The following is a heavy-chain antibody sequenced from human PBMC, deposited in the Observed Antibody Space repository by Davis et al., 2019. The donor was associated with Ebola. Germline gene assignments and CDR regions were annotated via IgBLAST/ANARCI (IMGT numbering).Heavy chain of an antibody. D-gene: IGHD6-19*01. CDR3: ASGPVAGAYYYYGMDV. J-gene: IGHJ6*02. CDR2: IYSGGST. Sequence: PGGSLRLSCAASGFTVSSNYMSCVRQAPGKGLEWVSVIYSGGSTYYADSVKARFTISRHNSKNTLYLQMNSLRAEDTAVYYCASGPVAGAYYYYGMDVWGQGTTVTVSS. CDR1: GFTVSSNY. V-gene: IGHV3-53*04.